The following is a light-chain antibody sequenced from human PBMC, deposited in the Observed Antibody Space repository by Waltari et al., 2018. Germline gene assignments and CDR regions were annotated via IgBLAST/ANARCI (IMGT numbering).Light chain of an antibody. CDR2: WAS. CDR3: HQYYTTPYT. J-gene: IGKJ2*01. V-gene: IGKV4-1*01. CDR1: QSILYSSNHKNY. Sequence: DIVMTQSPDSLAVSLGERATFNCKSIQSILYSSNHKNYLAWYQQKPGQPPKLLIYWASTRESGVPDRFSGSGSGTDFTLTISSLQAEDVAVYYCHQYYTTPYTFGQGTKLEIK.